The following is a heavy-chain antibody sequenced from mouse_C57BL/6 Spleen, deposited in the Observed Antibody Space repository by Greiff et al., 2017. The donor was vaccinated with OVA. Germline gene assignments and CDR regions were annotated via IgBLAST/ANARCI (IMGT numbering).Heavy chain of an antibody. D-gene: IGHD4-1*01. Sequence: VQLQQPGAELVKPGASVKLSCKASGYTFTSYWMQWVKQRPGQGLEWIGEIDPNSGGTKYNEKFKSKATLTVDKPSSTAYMQLSSLTSEDSAVYYCATWDEYYYAMDYWGQGTSVTVSS. CDR1: GYTFTSYW. CDR3: ATWDEYYYAMDY. J-gene: IGHJ4*01. V-gene: IGHV1-72*01. CDR2: IDPNSGGT.